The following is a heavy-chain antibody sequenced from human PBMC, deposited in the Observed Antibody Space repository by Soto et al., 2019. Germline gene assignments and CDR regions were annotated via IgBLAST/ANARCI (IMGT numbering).Heavy chain of an antibody. CDR3: AIGRDRGGYYYYYCMDV. Sequence: QVPLQQWGAGLWKPSETLSLTCAVYCGSFSGYYWRWIRQPPGKGLVCIGEINHIGSTNYNPSLKSRVSISVDTSKKQFSLKVSSVSAADTAVYYCAIGRDRGGYYYYYCMDVWGQGTTVSVCS. J-gene: IGHJ6*02. V-gene: IGHV4-34*01. D-gene: IGHD2-15*01. CDR2: INHIGST. CDR1: CGSFSGYY.